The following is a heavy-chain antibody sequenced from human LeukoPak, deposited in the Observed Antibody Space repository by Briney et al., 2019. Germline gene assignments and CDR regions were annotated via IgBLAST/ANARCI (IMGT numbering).Heavy chain of an antibody. CDR2: IRYDGSNK. D-gene: IGHD3-22*01. CDR1: GFTFSSYG. Sequence: GGSLRLSCAVSGFTFSSYGMHWVRQAPGKGLEWVAFIRYDGSNKFYADSVKGRFTISRDNSKNTLSLQMNSLRAEDTAVYYCARESESYDSSGSTFNYWGQGTLVTVSS. J-gene: IGHJ4*02. CDR3: ARESESYDSSGSTFNY. V-gene: IGHV3-30*02.